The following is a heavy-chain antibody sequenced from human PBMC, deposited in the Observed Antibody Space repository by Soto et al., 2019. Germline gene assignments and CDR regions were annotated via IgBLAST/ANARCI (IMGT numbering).Heavy chain of an antibody. CDR2: ISSNGGST. V-gene: IGHV3-64D*06. J-gene: IGHJ4*02. D-gene: IGHD3-3*01. CDR1: GFTFSSYA. Sequence: SLRLSCSASGFTFSSYAMHWVRQAPGKGLEYVSAISSNGGSTYYADSVKGRFTISRDNSKNTLYLQMSSLRAEDTAVYYCVKAAPYDFWSGYYTYFDYWGQGTLVTVSS. CDR3: VKAAPYDFWSGYYTYFDY.